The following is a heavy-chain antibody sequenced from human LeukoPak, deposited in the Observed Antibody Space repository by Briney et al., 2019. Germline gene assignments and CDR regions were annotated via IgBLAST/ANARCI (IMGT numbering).Heavy chain of an antibody. CDR2: INPNSGGT. J-gene: IGHJ4*02. CDR3: ARLGASDYVWGKWWYFDY. V-gene: IGHV1-2*06. CDR1: GYTFTGYY. Sequence: ASVKVSCKASGYTFTGYYMHWVRQAPGQGLEWMGRINPNSGGTNYAQKFQGRVTMIRDTSISTAYMELSRLRSDDTAVYYCARLGASDYVWGKWWYFDYWGQGTLVTVSS. D-gene: IGHD3-16*01.